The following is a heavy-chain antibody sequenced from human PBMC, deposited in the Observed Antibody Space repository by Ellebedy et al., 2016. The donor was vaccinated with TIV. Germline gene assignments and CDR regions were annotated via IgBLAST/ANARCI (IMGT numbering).Heavy chain of an antibody. CDR1: GFIFGDYG. CDR2: IRSKAYGGTT. CDR3: INWRGRGYYYMDV. Sequence: GESLKISCTASGFIFGDYGMSWLRQAPGKGLEWVGCIRSKAYGGTTEYASSVKVRFTISRDDSKSIVYLQLNSLKTEYTAVNYCINWRGRGYYYMDVWGKGTTVTVSS. J-gene: IGHJ6*03. D-gene: IGHD3-22*01. V-gene: IGHV3-49*03.